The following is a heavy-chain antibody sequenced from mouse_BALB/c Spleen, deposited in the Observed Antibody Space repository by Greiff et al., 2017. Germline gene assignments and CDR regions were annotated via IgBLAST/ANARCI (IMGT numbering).Heavy chain of an antibody. Sequence: VQLQQSGAELMKPGPTVKISCKATGYPFSSYWREWVKKRPGHGIEWIGESSPGSGSTNYNENFKGKATFTADTSYNTAYMEHSSLTSADSDVFYCERGWVVTTGAMDYWGQGTSVTVSS. CDR3: ERGWVVTTGAMDY. V-gene: IGHV1-9*01. D-gene: IGHD2-2*01. J-gene: IGHJ4*01. CDR2: SSPGSGST. CDR1: GYPFSSYW.